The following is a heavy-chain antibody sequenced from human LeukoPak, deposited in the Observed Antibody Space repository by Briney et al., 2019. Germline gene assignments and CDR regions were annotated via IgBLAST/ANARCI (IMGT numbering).Heavy chain of an antibody. CDR2: ISYDGSDK. Sequence: GGSLRLSCAASRFTFSDYWMNWVRQAPGKGLEWVAVISYDGSDKHYADSVKGRFTISRDNSKNTLYLQMNSLRAEDTSVFYCAKEVRGKSLFDSWGQGTLVTVSS. CDR1: RFTFSDYW. V-gene: IGHV3-30*18. CDR3: AKEVRGKSLFDS. J-gene: IGHJ5*01.